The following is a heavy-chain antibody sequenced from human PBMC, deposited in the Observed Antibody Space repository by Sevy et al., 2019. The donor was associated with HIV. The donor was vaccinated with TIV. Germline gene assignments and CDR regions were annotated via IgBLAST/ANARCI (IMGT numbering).Heavy chain of an antibody. CDR3: TTEPNRGWSMALDY. CDR1: GFTFSNAW. Sequence: GGSLRLSCAASGFTFSNAWMNWVRQAPGKGLEWVGRIKSKTDGGTTDYAAPVKGRFTISRDDSKNTLYLQMNSLKTEYTAVYYCTTEPNRGWSMALDYWGQGTMVTVSS. D-gene: IGHD6-19*01. V-gene: IGHV3-15*07. J-gene: IGHJ4*02. CDR2: IKSKTDGGTT.